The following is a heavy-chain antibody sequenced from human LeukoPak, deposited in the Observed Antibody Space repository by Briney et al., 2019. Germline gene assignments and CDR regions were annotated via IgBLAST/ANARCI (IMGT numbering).Heavy chain of an antibody. CDR1: GYTLTELS. J-gene: IGHJ6*02. Sequence: SVKVSCKVSGYTLTELSMHWVRQDPGQGLEWMGRIIPILGIANYAQKFQGRVTITADKSTSTAYMELSSLRSEDTAVYYCARDFSWTGDYYYYGMDVWGQGTTVTVSS. V-gene: IGHV1-69*04. CDR2: IIPILGIA. D-gene: IGHD3/OR15-3a*01. CDR3: ARDFSWTGDYYYYGMDV.